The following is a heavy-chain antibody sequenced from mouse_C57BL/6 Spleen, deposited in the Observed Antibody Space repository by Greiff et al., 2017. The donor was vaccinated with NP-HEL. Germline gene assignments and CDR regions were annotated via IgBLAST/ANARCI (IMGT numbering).Heavy chain of an antibody. D-gene: IGHD1-1*01. J-gene: IGHJ3*01. CDR3: ARPQDYYGSSYWFAY. CDR1: GYTFTDYN. V-gene: IGHV1-18*01. Sequence: EVQLQQSGPELVKPGASVKIPCKASGYTFTDYNMDWVKQSHGKSLEWIGDINPNNGGTIYNQKFKGKATLTVDKSSSTAYMELRSLTSEDTAVYYCARPQDYYGSSYWFAYWGQGTLVTVSA. CDR2: INPNNGGT.